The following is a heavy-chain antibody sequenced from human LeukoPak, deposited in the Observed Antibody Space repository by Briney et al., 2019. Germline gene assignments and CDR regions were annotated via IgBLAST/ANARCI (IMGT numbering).Heavy chain of an antibody. CDR1: GFTFSSYA. CDR3: AKDRGGSGSYYYSAFDI. J-gene: IGHJ3*02. Sequence: GGSVRLSCAASGFTFSSYAMSWVRQPPGKGLEWVSGISGSGGSTYYADSVKGRFTISRDNSKNTLYLEMNSLRADDTAVYYCAKDRGGSGSYYYSAFDIWGQGTMVTVS. D-gene: IGHD3-10*01. V-gene: IGHV3-23*01. CDR2: ISGSGGST.